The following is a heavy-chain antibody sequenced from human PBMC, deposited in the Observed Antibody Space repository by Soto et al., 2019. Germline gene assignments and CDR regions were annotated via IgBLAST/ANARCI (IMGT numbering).Heavy chain of an antibody. V-gene: IGHV5-10-1*01. CDR1: GYSFTSYW. CDR2: IDPSDSYT. J-gene: IGHJ6*02. Sequence: GQSMKISCKGSGYSFTSYWISWGRQMHGKGLEWRGRIDPSDSYTNYSPSFQGHVTISADKSISTAYLQWSSLKASDTAMYYCARCGIAARPRWGMDVWGQGTTVTVSS. CDR3: ARCGIAARPRWGMDV. D-gene: IGHD6-6*01.